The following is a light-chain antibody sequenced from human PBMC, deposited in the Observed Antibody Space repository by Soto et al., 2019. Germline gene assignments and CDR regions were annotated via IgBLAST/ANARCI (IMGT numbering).Light chain of an antibody. CDR1: QSVDTC. V-gene: IGKV1-5*03. CDR3: QQFYRYPWP. Sequence: EIQVTQSPSALSASVGDTVTITCRASQSVDTCLAWYQQKPGKAPHLLIYKASRLETGVPSRFSGSGSVTDYTLTITGLQPDDFATYYCQQFYRYPWPFGQGTKVEI. J-gene: IGKJ1*01. CDR2: KAS.